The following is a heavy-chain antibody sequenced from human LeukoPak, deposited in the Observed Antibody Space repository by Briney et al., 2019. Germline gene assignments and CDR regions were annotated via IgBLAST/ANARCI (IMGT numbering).Heavy chain of an antibody. V-gene: IGHV3-9*01. D-gene: IGHD2-8*01. Sequence: AGGSPRLSCAASGFTFDDYAMHWVRQAPGKGLEWVSGISWNSGTKGYADSVKGRFTISRDNAKNSLYLQMNSLRGEDAALYYCAVLHYYAMDVWGQGTTVTVSS. CDR3: AVLHYYAMDV. J-gene: IGHJ6*02. CDR1: GFTFDDYA. CDR2: ISWNSGTK.